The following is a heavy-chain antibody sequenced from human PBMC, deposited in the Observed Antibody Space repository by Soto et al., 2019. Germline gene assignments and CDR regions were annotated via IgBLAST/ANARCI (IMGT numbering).Heavy chain of an antibody. CDR1: GGSISSYY. D-gene: IGHD5-12*01. J-gene: IGHJ4*02. CDR2: IYYSGTT. Sequence: QVQLQESGPGLVKPSETLSLTCTVSGGSISSYYWSWIRQPPGKELEWIGFIYYSGTTNYNPSLKSRVTISVDTSKNQFSLKVSSVTAADTAVYFCARHKGGYGGYVNFDSWGQGTLVTVSS. CDR3: ARHKGGYGGYVNFDS. V-gene: IGHV4-59*08.